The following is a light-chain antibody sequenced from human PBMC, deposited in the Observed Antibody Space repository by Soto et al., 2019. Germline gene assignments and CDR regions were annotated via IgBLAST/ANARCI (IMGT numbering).Light chain of an antibody. Sequence: EIVMTQSPATLSVSPGERATLSCRASQSVNSNLAWYRQKPGQAPRLLISDASTRATGVPARFSGSGSGTDFTLPISSLQSEDSGIYYCNQYNFWPPLTFGGGTKGEIK. V-gene: IGKV3-15*01. CDR2: DAS. CDR3: NQYNFWPPLT. CDR1: QSVNSN. J-gene: IGKJ4*01.